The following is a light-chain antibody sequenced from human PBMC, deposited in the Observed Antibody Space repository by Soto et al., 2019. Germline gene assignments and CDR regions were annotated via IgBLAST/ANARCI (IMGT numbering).Light chain of an antibody. CDR2: KVS. V-gene: IGKV2-30*02. CDR1: QSLVHIDGIAY. J-gene: IGKJ5*01. CDR3: MQGTHWPIT. Sequence: VVMTQSPLPVPVTLGQPASISCRSTQSLVHIDGIAYFSWVQQRPARAPGGLIAKVSNRDSGVPARFSGSRTGTDFALKISIVGAEDVGVCYCMQGTHWPITFGQGTRLE.